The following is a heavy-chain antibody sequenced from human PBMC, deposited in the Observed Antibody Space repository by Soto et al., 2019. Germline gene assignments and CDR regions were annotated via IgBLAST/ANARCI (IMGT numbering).Heavy chain of an antibody. V-gene: IGHV3-9*01. CDR3: AKTLSSFDWFISPLDP. Sequence: NSGSIGYADSVKGRFTISRDNSKNTLYLQMNSLVPEDTAVFFCAKTLSSFDWFISPLDPWGQGTLVTVSS. CDR2: NSGSI. J-gene: IGHJ5*02. D-gene: IGHD3-9*01.